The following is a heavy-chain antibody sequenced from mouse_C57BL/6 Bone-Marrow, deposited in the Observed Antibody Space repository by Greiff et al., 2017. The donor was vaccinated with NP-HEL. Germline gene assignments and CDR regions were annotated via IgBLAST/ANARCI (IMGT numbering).Heavy chain of an antibody. D-gene: IGHD2-3*01. V-gene: IGHV5-17*01. CDR2: ISSGSSTI. CDR3: ARGGWLLRDY. Sequence: EVHLVESGGGLVKPGGSLKLSCAASGFTFSDYGMHWVRQAPEKGLEWVAYISSGSSTIYYADTVKGRFTISRDNAKNTLFLQMTSLRSEDTAMYYCARGGWLLRDYWGQGTTLTVSS. CDR1: GFTFSDYG. J-gene: IGHJ2*01.